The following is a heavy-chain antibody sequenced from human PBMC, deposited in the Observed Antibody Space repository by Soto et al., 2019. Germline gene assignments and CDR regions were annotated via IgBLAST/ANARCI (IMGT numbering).Heavy chain of an antibody. CDR3: AREGGGYCSGGSCQVDY. V-gene: IGHV4-39*02. D-gene: IGHD2-15*01. CDR1: GGPISSSSYY. J-gene: IGHJ4*02. CDR2: IYYRGNT. Sequence: SETLSLTCTVSGGPISSSSYYWGWIRQPPGKGLEWIGSIYYRGNTFYNPSLKSRVTISVDTSKNLFSLKLSSVTAADTAVYYCAREGGGYCSGGSCQVDYWGQGTLVTVSS.